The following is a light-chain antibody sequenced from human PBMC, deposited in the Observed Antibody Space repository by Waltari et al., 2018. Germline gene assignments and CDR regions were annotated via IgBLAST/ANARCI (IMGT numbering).Light chain of an antibody. Sequence: QSALTQPASVSGSPGQSITISCTGTSSNVGGYTLVSWYQQHPGKAPQLIIYDVHKRPSEISPLFSGSKSGNTASLTIAGLQADDESDYYCCSYAGDSTLIFGGGTKLTVL. CDR3: CSYAGDSTLI. J-gene: IGLJ2*01. V-gene: IGLV2-23*02. CDR1: SSNVGGYTL. CDR2: DVH.